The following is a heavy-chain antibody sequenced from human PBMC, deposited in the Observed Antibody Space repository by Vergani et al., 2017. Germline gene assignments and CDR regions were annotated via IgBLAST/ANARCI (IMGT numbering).Heavy chain of an antibody. V-gene: IGHV3-48*01. CDR2: ISSSSSST. J-gene: IGHJ4*02. CDR3: AKDPVVVPAAMDDY. D-gene: IGHD2-2*01. CDR1: GFTFSSYS. Sequence: EVQLVESGGGLVQPGGSLRLSCAASGFTFSSYSMNWVRQAPGKGLEWVSYISSSSSSTYYADSVKGRFTISRDNSKNTLYLQMNSLRAEDTAVYYCAKDPVVVPAAMDDYWGQGTLVTVSS.